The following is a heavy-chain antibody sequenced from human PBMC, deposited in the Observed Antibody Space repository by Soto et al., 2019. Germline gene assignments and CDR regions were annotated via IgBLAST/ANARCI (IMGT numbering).Heavy chain of an antibody. J-gene: IGHJ4*02. CDR3: ARAVIGTARRDGYNNYFDY. V-gene: IGHV3-74*01. Sequence: PGGFLRLSCAASGFTFSSYWRHWVRQAPGKGLVWVSRINSDGSSTSYADSVKGRFTISRDNAKNSLYLQMNSLRAEDTAVYYCARAVIGTARRDGYNNYFDYWGQGTLVTVSS. CDR2: INSDGSST. D-gene: IGHD5-12*01. CDR1: GFTFSSYW.